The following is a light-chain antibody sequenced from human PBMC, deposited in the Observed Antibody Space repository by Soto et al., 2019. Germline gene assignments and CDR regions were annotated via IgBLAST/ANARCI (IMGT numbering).Light chain of an antibody. V-gene: IGKV3-11*01. CDR2: DTS. CDR1: HIVGTF. Sequence: EMVLTQSPATLSLSPGERATLSCRASHIVGTFLAWYQQKPGQAPRLLIYDTSNRATGIPARFSGSGSGTDFTLTINNLDPEDFAVYYCQQRSYWPITFGQGTRLE. CDR3: QQRSYWPIT. J-gene: IGKJ5*01.